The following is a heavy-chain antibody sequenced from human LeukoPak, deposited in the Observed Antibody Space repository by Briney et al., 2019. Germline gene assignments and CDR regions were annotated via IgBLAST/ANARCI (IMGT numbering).Heavy chain of an antibody. V-gene: IGHV4-4*07. J-gene: IGHJ3*02. Sequence: SETLSLTCTVSGASISSYYWSWIRQPAGKGLEWIGRIYTSGSTKYNPSLKSRVTMSVDTSKNQFSLKLSSVTAAATAVYYCVRTYCSTTSCYRDTSDIWGQGTMVTVSS. CDR1: GASISSYY. CDR2: IYTSGST. CDR3: VRTYCSTTSCYRDTSDI. D-gene: IGHD2-2*01.